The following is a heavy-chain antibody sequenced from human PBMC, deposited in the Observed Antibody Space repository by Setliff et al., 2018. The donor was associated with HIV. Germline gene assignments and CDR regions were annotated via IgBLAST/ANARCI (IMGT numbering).Heavy chain of an antibody. CDR2: IYYSGST. D-gene: IGHD5-18*01. CDR3: ARDTAMGSYDY. V-gene: IGHV4-59*01. CDR1: GGSISSYY. J-gene: IGHJ4*02. Sequence: PSETLSLTCTVSGGSISSYYRSWIRQPPGKGLEWIGYIYYSGSTNYNPSLKSRVAISVDTSKNQFSLKLSSVTAADTAVYYCARDTAMGSYDYWGQGTLVTVSS.